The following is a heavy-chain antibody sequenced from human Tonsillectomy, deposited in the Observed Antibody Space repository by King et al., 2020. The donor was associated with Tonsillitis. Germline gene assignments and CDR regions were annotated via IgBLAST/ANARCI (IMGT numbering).Heavy chain of an antibody. CDR1: GGSISNYY. CDR2: IHYTGST. J-gene: IGHJ2*01. CDR3: ASSTTSYWYFDL. D-gene: IGHD1-14*01. V-gene: IGHV4-59*01. Sequence: QLQESGPGLVKPSETLSLTCTVSGGSISNYYWSWIRQPPGKGLEWIGFIHYTGSTNYDPSLKSRVTISIDTSKNQFSLKLSSVTAADTAICYCASSTTSYWYFDLWGRGTLVTFSS.